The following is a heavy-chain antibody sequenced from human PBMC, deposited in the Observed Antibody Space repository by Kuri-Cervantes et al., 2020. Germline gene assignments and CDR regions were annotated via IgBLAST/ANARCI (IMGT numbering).Heavy chain of an antibody. CDR3: AKTRSVAVAGPFAF. D-gene: IGHD6-19*01. CDR1: GYTFTGYY. V-gene: IGHV1-2*02. J-gene: IGHJ4*02. Sequence: ASVKVSCKASGYTFTGYYMHWVRQAPGQGLEWMGWINPNSGGTNYAQKFQGRVTMTRDTSISTAYMELSRLRSDDTAVYYCAKTRSVAVAGPFAFWGQGILVTVSS. CDR2: INPNSGGT.